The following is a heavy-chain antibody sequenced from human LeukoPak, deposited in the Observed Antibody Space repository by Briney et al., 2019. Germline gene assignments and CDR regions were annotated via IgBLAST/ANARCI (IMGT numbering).Heavy chain of an antibody. J-gene: IGHJ6*02. D-gene: IGHD2-2*01. CDR3: ATSVFCGSTTCPRAGYYGMDV. CDR1: GNTLTELS. CDR2: FDPEDGET. V-gene: IGHV1-24*01. Sequence: ASVKVSCKVSGNTLTELSFHWLRQAPGKGLEWMGRFDPEDGETIFAQKFQGRVIMTDDISMETVYMEVSSLRSEDTAVYYCATSVFCGSTTCPRAGYYGMDVWGQGTTVTVSS.